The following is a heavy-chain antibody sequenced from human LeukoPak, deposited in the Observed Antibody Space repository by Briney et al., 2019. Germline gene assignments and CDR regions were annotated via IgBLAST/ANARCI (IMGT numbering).Heavy chain of an antibody. Sequence: LPGGSLRLSCAASGFTFSSFAMSWVRQAPGKGLEWVSAISGDGVYIYYIDSVKGRFTTSRDNSRDMLFLQMNSLRAEDTALYYCAKGGADDWGETWGQGTLVTVSS. D-gene: IGHD7-27*01. V-gene: IGHV3-23*01. CDR2: ISGDGVYI. CDR3: AKGGADDWGET. CDR1: GFTFSSFA. J-gene: IGHJ5*02.